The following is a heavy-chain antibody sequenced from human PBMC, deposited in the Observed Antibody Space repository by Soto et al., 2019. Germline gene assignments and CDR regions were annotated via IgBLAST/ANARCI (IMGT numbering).Heavy chain of an antibody. Sequence: SETLSLTCTVSGGSISSYYWSWIRQPPGKGLEWIGYIYYSGSTNYNPSLKSRVTVSVDTSKNQFSLKLSSVTAADTAVYYCARGRMAGCSDVWGQGTTVTVSS. D-gene: IGHD6-19*01. J-gene: IGHJ6*02. CDR1: GGSISSYY. CDR2: IYYSGST. CDR3: ARGRMAGCSDV. V-gene: IGHV4-59*01.